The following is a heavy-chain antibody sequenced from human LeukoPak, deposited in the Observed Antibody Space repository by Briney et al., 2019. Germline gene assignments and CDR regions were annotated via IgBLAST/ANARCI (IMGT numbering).Heavy chain of an antibody. CDR3: TKEGGPMAATTERYSFDH. Sequence: GGSLRLSCAVSEFTFSHFAMHWVRQAPGKGLEWVAVVSSHGNDGYYADSVKGRFTISRDNSKNTLSLQMNSLREEDTAVYYCTKEGGPMAATTERYSFDHWGQGALVTVSS. CDR2: VSSHGNDG. D-gene: IGHD6-25*01. J-gene: IGHJ4*02. V-gene: IGHV3-30*01. CDR1: EFTFSHFA.